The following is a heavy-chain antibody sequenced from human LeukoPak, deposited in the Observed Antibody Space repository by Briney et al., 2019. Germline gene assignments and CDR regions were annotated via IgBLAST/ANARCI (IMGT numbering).Heavy chain of an antibody. CDR1: GFTFSSYG. CDR3: AKDRRFGEFPRSWFDP. V-gene: IGHV3-30*02. Sequence: PGGSLRLSCAASGFTFSSYGMHWVRQAPGKGLEWVAFIRYDGSNKYYADSVNGRFTISRDSYKNTLYLQMNSLTADDTAVYYWAKDRRFGEFPRSWFDPWGQGTLVTVSS. J-gene: IGHJ5*02. D-gene: IGHD3-10*01. CDR2: IRYDGSNK.